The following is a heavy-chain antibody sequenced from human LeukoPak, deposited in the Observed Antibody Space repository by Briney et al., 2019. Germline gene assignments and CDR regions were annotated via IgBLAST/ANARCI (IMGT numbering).Heavy chain of an antibody. Sequence: ASVKVSCKASGYTFTSYDINWVRQATGQGLEWMGWMNPNSGNTGYAQKFQGRVTMTTDTSTSTAYMELRSLRSDDTAVYYCARDTSFGLDTLIDYRGQGTLVTVSS. CDR2: MNPNSGNT. CDR3: ARDTSFGLDTLIDY. D-gene: IGHD3/OR15-3a*01. CDR1: GYTFTSYD. V-gene: IGHV1-8*01. J-gene: IGHJ4*02.